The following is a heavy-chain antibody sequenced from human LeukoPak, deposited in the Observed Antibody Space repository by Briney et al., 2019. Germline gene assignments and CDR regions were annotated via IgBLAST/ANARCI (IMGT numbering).Heavy chain of an antibody. Sequence: GGSLRLSCAASGFTFSSYWMHWVRQAPGKGLEWVSVIYSGGSTYYADSVKGRFTISRDNSKNTLYLQMNSLRAEDTAVYYCARDSYDILTGYQYYYYYMDVWGKGTTVTVSS. CDR1: GFTFSSYW. V-gene: IGHV3-66*02. J-gene: IGHJ6*03. CDR2: IYSGGST. CDR3: ARDSYDILTGYQYYYYYMDV. D-gene: IGHD3-9*01.